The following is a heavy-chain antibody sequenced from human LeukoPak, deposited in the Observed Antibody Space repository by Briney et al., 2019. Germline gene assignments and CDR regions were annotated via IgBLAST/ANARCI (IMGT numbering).Heavy chain of an antibody. J-gene: IGHJ4*02. CDR1: GGSFSGYY. D-gene: IGHD3-22*01. CDR3: AGEEYYYDSSGYPADY. Sequence: PSETLSLTCAVYGGSFSGYYWSWIRQPPRKGLEWIGEINHSGSTTYNPSLKSQVTISVDTSKNQFSLKLSSVTAADTAVYYCAGEEYYYDSSGYPADYWGQGTLVTVSS. CDR2: INHSGST. V-gene: IGHV4-34*01.